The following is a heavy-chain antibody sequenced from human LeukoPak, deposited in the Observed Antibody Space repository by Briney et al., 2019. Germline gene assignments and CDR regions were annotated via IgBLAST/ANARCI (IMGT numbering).Heavy chain of an antibody. J-gene: IGHJ4*02. CDR2: MSPNSGNT. D-gene: IGHD5-18*01. V-gene: IGHV1-8*01. CDR1: GYTFTSYD. Sequence: ASVKVSCKASGYTFTSYDINWVRQATGQGLEWMGWMSPNSGNTGYAQKFQGRVTMTRDTSTSTVYMELSSLRSEDTAVYYCAREVLDTAMVYWGQGTLVTVSS. CDR3: AREVLDTAMVY.